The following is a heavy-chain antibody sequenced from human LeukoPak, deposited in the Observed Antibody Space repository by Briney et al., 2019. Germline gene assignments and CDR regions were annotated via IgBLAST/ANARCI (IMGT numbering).Heavy chain of an antibody. CDR3: ARAVESRYSSSSDAFDI. Sequence: SSETLSLTCTVSGGSISSGDYYWSWIRQPPGKGLEWIGYIYYSGSTYYNPSLKSRVTISVDTSKNQFSLKLSSVTAADTAVYYCARAVESRYSSSSDAFDIWGQGTMVTVSS. J-gene: IGHJ3*02. CDR2: IYYSGST. CDR1: GGSISSGDYY. D-gene: IGHD6-13*01. V-gene: IGHV4-30-4*08.